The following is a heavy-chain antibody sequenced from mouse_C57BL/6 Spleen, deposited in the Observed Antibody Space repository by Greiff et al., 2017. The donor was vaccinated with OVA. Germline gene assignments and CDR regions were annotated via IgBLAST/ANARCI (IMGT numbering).Heavy chain of an antibody. J-gene: IGHJ4*01. CDR3: ARSLLLRHYYAMDY. CDR2: INPNNGGT. D-gene: IGHD1-1*01. CDR1: GYTFTDYN. Sequence: EVQLVESGPELVKPGASVKIPCKASGYTFTDYNMDWVKQSHGKSLEWIGDINPNNGGTIYNQKFKGKATLTVDKSSSTAYMELRSLTSEDTAVYYCARSLLLRHYYAMDYWGQGTSVTVSS. V-gene: IGHV1-18*01.